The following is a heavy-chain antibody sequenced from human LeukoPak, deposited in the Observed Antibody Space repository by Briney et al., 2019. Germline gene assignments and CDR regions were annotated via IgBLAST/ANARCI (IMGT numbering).Heavy chain of an antibody. J-gene: IGHJ6*02. CDR1: GFTFSSYA. CDR3: ARDRDLGRITIFGVVAYYYGMDV. Sequence: TGGSLRLSCAASGFTFSSYAMHWVRQAPGKGLEWVAVISYDGSNKYYADSVKGRFTIPRDNSKNTLYLQMNSLRAEDTAVYYCARDRDLGRITIFGVVAYYYGMDVWGQGTTVTVSS. CDR2: ISYDGSNK. V-gene: IGHV3-30-3*01. D-gene: IGHD3-3*01.